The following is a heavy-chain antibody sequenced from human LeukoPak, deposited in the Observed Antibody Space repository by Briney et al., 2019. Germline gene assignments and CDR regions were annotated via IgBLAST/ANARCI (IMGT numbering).Heavy chain of an antibody. D-gene: IGHD7-27*01. CDR2: MSPNSGNT. CDR3: VSNPPATGDFNY. J-gene: IGHJ4*02. CDR1: GYTFANCD. V-gene: IGHV1-8*01. Sequence: ASVKVSCKTSGYTFANCDINWVRQTTGQGLEWMGWMSPNSGNTGYAQNFQGRFAMTRDTSISIVYMELSSLSSEDTAVYYCVSNPPATGDFNYWGQGTLVTVSS.